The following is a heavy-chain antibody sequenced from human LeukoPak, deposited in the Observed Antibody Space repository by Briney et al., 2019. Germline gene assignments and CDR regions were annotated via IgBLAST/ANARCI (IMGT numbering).Heavy chain of an antibody. Sequence: PGGSLRLSCAASGFTFSSYGMHWVRQAPGKGLEWVAFIRYDASNKYYADSVKGRFTISRDNSENTLYLQMNSLRVEDTAVYYCAKFDNWFDPWGQGTLVTVSS. V-gene: IGHV3-30*02. CDR2: IRYDASNK. CDR3: AKFDNWFDP. J-gene: IGHJ5*02. CDR1: GFTFSSYG.